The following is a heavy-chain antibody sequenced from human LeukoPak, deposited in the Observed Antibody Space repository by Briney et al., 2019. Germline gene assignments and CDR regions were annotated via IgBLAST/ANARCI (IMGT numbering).Heavy chain of an antibody. CDR1: GYTFTSYG. J-gene: IGHJ6*02. CDR3: ARDRDRDGGNSLRGYYYGMDV. D-gene: IGHD4-23*01. CDR2: ISAYNGNT. V-gene: IGHV1-18*01. Sequence: AASVKVSCKASGYTFTSYGISWVRQAPGQGLEWMGWISAYNGNTNYAQKLQGRVTMTTDTSTSTAYMELRSLRSDDTAVHYCARDRDRDGGNSLRGYYYGMDVWGQGTTVTVSS.